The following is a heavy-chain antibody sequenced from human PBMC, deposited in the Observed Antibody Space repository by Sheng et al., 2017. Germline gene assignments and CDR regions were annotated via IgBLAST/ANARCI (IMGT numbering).Heavy chain of an antibody. CDR3: ASSEGEVGRFDY. D-gene: IGHD3-10*01. Sequence: QLQLQESGPGLVKPSETLSLTCTVSSASISSRRYFWGWIRQPPREGPGMDWEVYIIVGAPLLRPVPQESSHMSIDTSKNQFYLKLKSVTAADTAVYYCASSEGEVGRFDYWGQGTLVTVSS. CDR1: SASISSRRYF. J-gene: IGHJ4*02. V-gene: IGHV4-39*07. CDR2: YIIVGAP.